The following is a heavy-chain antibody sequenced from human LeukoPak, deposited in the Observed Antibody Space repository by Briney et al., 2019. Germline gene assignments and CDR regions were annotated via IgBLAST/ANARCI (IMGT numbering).Heavy chain of an antibody. CDR2: IYPADSDI. D-gene: IGHD2-21*02. CDR3: ARLGLAYCGGDCYI. J-gene: IGHJ4*02. CDR1: GYSFTSYW. V-gene: IGHV5-51*01. Sequence: GESLKISCKGSGYSFTSYWIGWVRQMPGKGLEWMGIIYPADSDIRYSPSFQGQVTISADRSTSTAYLQWSSLKASDTAMYYCARLGLAYCGGDCYIWGQGTLVTVSS.